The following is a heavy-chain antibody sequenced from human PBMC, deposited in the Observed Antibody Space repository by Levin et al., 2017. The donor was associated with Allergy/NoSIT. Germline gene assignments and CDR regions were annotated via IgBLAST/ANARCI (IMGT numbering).Heavy chain of an antibody. CDR2: LNQDGTKE. J-gene: IGHJ3*02. V-gene: IGHV3-7*04. CDR1: GFTFGTYW. D-gene: IGHD6-19*01. Sequence: LSLTCVASGFTFGTYWMSWVRQDPGKGLEWVANLNQDGTKEYYVSSMKGRFTVSRDNAKNSLYLQMNSLRVEDTAVYYCARGTYSSGWYPDTFDIWGQGTMVTVSS. CDR3: ARGTYSSGWYPDTFDI.